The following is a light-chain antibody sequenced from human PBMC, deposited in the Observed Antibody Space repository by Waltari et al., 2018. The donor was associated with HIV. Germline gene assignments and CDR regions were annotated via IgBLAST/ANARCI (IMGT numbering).Light chain of an antibody. CDR2: EVS. CDR1: SSDGGAFDY. V-gene: IGLV2-8*01. Sequence: QSALTQPPSASGSLGQSVTISCAGTSSDGGAFDYVCWYQQHPGKAPRLMIYEVSRRPSGVPDRFSGSKSGNTASLTVSGLRAEYEADYYCSSYAGSNIYVFGTGTQVTVL. J-gene: IGLJ1*01. CDR3: SSYAGSNIYV.